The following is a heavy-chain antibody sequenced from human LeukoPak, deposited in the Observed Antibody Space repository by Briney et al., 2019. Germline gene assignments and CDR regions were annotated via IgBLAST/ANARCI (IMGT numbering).Heavy chain of an antibody. CDR2: IKQDGSEK. Sequence: PGGSLRLSCAASGFTFSRYWMSWVRQAPGKGLEWVANIKQDGSEKYYVDSVKGRFTISRDNAKNSLYLQMNSLRAEDTAVYYCARPYCSSANCLLMDVWGQGTTVTVSS. D-gene: IGHD2-2*01. J-gene: IGHJ6*02. CDR1: GFTFSRYW. V-gene: IGHV3-7*03. CDR3: ARPYCSSANCLLMDV.